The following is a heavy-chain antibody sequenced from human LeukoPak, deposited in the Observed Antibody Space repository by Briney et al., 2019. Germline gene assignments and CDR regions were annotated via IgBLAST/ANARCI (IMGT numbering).Heavy chain of an antibody. D-gene: IGHD3-22*01. CDR3: AKDYYDSSGYYYGMDV. V-gene: IGHV3-23*01. J-gene: IGHJ6*02. Sequence: GGSLRLSCAASGFTFSSYAMSWVRQAPGKGLEWVSAISGSGGSTYYADSVKGRFTISRDNSKNTLYLQMNSLRAEDTAVYYCAKDYYDSSGYYYGMDVWGQGTTVTVSS. CDR2: ISGSGGST. CDR1: GFTFSSYA.